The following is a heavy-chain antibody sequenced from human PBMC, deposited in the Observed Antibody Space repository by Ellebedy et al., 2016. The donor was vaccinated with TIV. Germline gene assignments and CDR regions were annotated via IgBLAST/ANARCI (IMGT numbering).Heavy chain of an antibody. D-gene: IGHD4-17*01. V-gene: IGHV3-48*02. J-gene: IGHJ3*02. CDR2: ISKTSGSI. Sequence: GESLKISXAASGFTFSTYSMNWVRQRPGKGLAWVSYISKTSGSIYYADSVKGRFTISRDNANNSLVLQMNSLRDDDTALYFCAGNAYGDSPLDAFDIWGQGTKVTVSS. CDR1: GFTFSTYS. CDR3: AGNAYGDSPLDAFDI.